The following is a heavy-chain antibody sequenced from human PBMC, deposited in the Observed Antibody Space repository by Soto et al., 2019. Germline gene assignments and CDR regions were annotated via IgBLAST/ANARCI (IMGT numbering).Heavy chain of an antibody. CDR2: MNPNSGNT. Sequence: ASVKVSCKASGYTFTSYDINWVRQATGQGLEWMGWMNPNSGNTGYAQKFQGRVTMTRNTSISTAYMELSSLRSEDTAVYYCAIAQQTDGPNAFDIWGQGTMVTVSS. D-gene: IGHD6-13*01. J-gene: IGHJ3*02. CDR3: AIAQQTDGPNAFDI. CDR1: GYTFTSYD. V-gene: IGHV1-8*01.